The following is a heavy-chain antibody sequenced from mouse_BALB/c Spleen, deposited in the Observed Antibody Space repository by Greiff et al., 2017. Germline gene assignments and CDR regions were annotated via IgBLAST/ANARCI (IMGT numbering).Heavy chain of an antibody. J-gene: IGHJ2*01. V-gene: IGHV7-3*02. CDR3: ARLYYGSSFDY. CDR1: GFTFTDYY. CDR2: IRNKANGYTT. D-gene: IGHD1-1*01. Sequence: VQLVESGGGLVQPGGSLRLSCATSGFTFTDYYMSWVRQPPGKALEWLGFIRNKANGYTTEYSASVKGRFTISRDNSQSILYLQMNTLRAEDSATYYCARLYYGSSFDYWGQGTTLTVSS.